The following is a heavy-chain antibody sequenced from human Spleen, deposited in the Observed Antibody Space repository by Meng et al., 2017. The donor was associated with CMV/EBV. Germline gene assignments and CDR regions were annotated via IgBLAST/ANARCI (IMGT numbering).Heavy chain of an antibody. J-gene: IGHJ4*02. D-gene: IGHD2-8*01. Sequence: QVHVQQWGAGRLKPSETLSLTCAVYGGSFSGYYWSWIRQPPGKGLEWIGEINHSGSTNYNPSLKSRVTISVDTSKNQFSLKLSSVTAADTAVYYCARGQRVLDYWGQGTLVTVSS. CDR1: GGSFSGYY. CDR3: ARGQRVLDY. CDR2: INHSGST. V-gene: IGHV4-34*01.